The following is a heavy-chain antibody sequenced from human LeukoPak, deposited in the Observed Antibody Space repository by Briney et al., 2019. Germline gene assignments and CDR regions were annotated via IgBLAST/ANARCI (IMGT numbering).Heavy chain of an antibody. Sequence: SETLSLTCAVYVGSFSGYYWSWIRQPPGKGLEWIGEINHSGSTNYNPSLKSRVTISVDTSKNQFSLKLSSVTAADTAVYYCAGEGGSYLYYFDYWGQGTLVTVSS. D-gene: IGHD3-16*02. CDR1: VGSFSGYY. J-gene: IGHJ4*02. CDR3: AGEGGSYLYYFDY. V-gene: IGHV4-34*01. CDR2: INHSGST.